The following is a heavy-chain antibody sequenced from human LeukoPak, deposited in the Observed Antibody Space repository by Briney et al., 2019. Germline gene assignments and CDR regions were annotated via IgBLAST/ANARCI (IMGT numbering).Heavy chain of an antibody. CDR2: IRSSSSII. J-gene: IGHJ4*02. CDR1: GLTFNGYS. D-gene: IGHD5-24*01. CDR3: MRGRGADGYNYFDY. Sequence: GGSLRLSSAPSGLTFNGYSMNWVRRAPGQGLEWFSYIRSSSSIIYYADSVKGRFTISRDNAKNSLYLQMNSLRDEDTAVYYCMRGRGADGYNYFDYWGQGTLVTVFS. V-gene: IGHV3-48*02.